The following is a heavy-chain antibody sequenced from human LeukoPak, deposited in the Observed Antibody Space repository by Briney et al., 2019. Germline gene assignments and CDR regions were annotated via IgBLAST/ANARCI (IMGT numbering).Heavy chain of an antibody. J-gene: IGHJ5*02. CDR1: GFTFTSYW. D-gene: IGHD1-26*01. CDR2: ISGSGGST. V-gene: IGHV3-23*01. CDR3: ATTPSIVTFDP. Sequence: GGSLRLSCAASGFTFTSYWMHWVRQAPGKGLEWVSAISGSGGSTYYADSVKGRFTISRDNSKNTLYLQMNSLRAEDTAVYYCATTPSIVTFDPWGQGTLVTVSS.